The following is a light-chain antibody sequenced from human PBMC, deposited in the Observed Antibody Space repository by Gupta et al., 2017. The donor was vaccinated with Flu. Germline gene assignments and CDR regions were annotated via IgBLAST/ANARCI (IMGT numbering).Light chain of an antibody. Sequence: DIVMTQSPDSLAVSLGERATINCKSSQSVLYNSNNKNYLAWYQQKPGQPPKLLIYWASTRESGVPDRFSGSGSGTDFTLTISSRQAEDVAVYYCQQDDSPPLSTFGQGTKMEIK. J-gene: IGKJ2*01. CDR1: QSVLYNSNNKNY. V-gene: IGKV4-1*01. CDR3: QQDDSPPLST. CDR2: WAS.